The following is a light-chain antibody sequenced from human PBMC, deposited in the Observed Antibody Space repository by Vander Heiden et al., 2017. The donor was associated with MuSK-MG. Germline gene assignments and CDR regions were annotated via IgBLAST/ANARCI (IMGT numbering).Light chain of an antibody. Sequence: IVMTQSPATLSVSPGERATLSCRASQSVSSNLAWYQQKPGQAPRLLIYGASTRDTGIPDRVSGSGSGTEFTLIISSLQSEDFAVYYCQQDNNWPRTFGQGTKVEIK. J-gene: IGKJ1*01. CDR1: QSVSSN. CDR2: GAS. CDR3: QQDNNWPRT. V-gene: IGKV3-15*01.